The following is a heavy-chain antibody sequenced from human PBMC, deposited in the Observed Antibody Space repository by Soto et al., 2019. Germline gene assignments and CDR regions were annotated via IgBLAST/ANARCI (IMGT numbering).Heavy chain of an antibody. CDR3: VRATGRGDN. J-gene: IGHJ4*02. CDR1: GFSFSGYW. CDR2: LNTDGSNT. V-gene: IGHV3-74*01. Sequence: GSLRLSCAASGFSFSGYWMHWVRQAPGEGLVWVARLNTDGSNTLYADSVKGRFTISRDNARDTLYLQMESLRAEDTAVYYCVRATGRGDNWGQGTLVTVSS. D-gene: IGHD3-16*01.